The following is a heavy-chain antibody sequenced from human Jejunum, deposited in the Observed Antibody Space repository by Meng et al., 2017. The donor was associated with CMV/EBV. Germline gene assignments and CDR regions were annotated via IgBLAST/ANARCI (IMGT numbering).Heavy chain of an antibody. CDR3: ARGDGSLHASRLLDY. V-gene: IGHV3-7*01. CDR2: ITPDGSAK. D-gene: IGHD2-15*01. J-gene: IGHJ4*02. Sequence: GFSFSYHSMRWVRPSPAYGLGWLAHITPDGSAKYYVASVKGRFTLSRDNAQNSLYLQINNLRVEDTAVYYCARGDGSLHASRLLDYWGQGTQVTVSS. CDR1: GFSFSYHS.